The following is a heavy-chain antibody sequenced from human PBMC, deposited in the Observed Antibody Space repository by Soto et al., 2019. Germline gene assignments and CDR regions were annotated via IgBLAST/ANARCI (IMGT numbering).Heavy chain of an antibody. CDR1: GYTFTSYG. V-gene: IGHV1-18*01. D-gene: IGHD3-10*01. CDR2: ISAYNGNT. Sequence: ASVKVSCKASGYTFTSYGISWVRQAPGQGLEWMGWISAYNGNTNYAQKLQGRVTMTTDTSTSAAYMELRSLRSDDTAVYYCARVGSGSYYHYYYYGMDVWGQGTTVTVSS. CDR3: ARVGSGSYYHYYYYGMDV. J-gene: IGHJ6*02.